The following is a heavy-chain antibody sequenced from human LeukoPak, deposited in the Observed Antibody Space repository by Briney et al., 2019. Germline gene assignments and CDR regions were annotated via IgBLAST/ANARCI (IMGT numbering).Heavy chain of an antibody. CDR1: GFTFSSYG. D-gene: IGHD4-23*01. J-gene: IGHJ4*02. Sequence: PGGSLRLSCAASGFTFSSYGMHWVRQAPSKGLEWVAVIWYDGSNKYYADSVKGRFTISRDNSKNTLYLQMNSLRAEDTAVYYCAKDHLTPLDYWGQGTLVTVSS. V-gene: IGHV3-33*06. CDR2: IWYDGSNK. CDR3: AKDHLTPLDY.